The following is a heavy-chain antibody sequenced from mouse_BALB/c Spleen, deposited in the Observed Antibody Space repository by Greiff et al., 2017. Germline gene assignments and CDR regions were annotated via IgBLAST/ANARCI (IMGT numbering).Heavy chain of an antibody. CDR1: GYTFTDYN. J-gene: IGHJ3*01. CDR2: IYPYNGGT. V-gene: IGHV1S29*02. Sequence: EVKVVESGPELVKPGASVKISCKASGYTFTDYNMHWVKQSHGKSLEWIGYIYPYNGGTGYNQKFKSKATLTVDNSSSTAYMELRSLTSEDSAVYYCASGSLYYDYEEFAYWGQGTLVTVSA. CDR3: ASGSLYYDYEEFAY. D-gene: IGHD2-4*01.